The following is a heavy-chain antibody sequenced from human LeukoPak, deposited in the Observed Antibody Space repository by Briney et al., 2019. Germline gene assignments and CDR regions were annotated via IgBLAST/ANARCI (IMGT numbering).Heavy chain of an antibody. CDR3: ARVTYGSGTYGAFDY. Sequence: GGSLRLSCAASGFTFSSYSMNWVRQAPGKGLEWVSSISSSSSYIYYADSVKGRFTISRDNSKNTLYLQMNSLRAEDTAVYYCARVTYGSGTYGAFDYWGQGTLVTVSS. D-gene: IGHD3-10*01. J-gene: IGHJ4*02. V-gene: IGHV3-21*04. CDR1: GFTFSSYS. CDR2: ISSSSSYI.